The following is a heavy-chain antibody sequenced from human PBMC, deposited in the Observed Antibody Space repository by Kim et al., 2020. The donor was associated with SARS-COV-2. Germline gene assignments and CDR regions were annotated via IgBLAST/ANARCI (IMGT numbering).Heavy chain of an antibody. CDR3: ARALGYGMDV. Sequence: ASVKVSCKASGYTFTNYAMHWVRQAPGQRLEWMGWINAGDANTKYSQKFQGRVTITRDTSVSTAYMELSSLRSEDTTVYFCARALGYGMDVWGPGTTVTV. J-gene: IGHJ6*02. D-gene: IGHD7-27*01. CDR2: INAGDANT. CDR1: GYTFTNYA. V-gene: IGHV1-3*01.